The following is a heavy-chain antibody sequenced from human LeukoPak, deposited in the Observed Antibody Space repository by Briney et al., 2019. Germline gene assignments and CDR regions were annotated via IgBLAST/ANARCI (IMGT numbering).Heavy chain of an antibody. D-gene: IGHD2/OR15-2a*01. CDR2: IRGDGATK. J-gene: IGHJ4*02. Sequence: GGSLRLSCAASGFTFSTYAMTWVRQAPGKGLEWVSAIRGDGATKFYADSVKGRFTVSRDNSKNTVYLQMNSLRAEDTAVYYCAKDQYRDYFRGADYWGQGTPVTVSS. CDR1: GFTFSTYA. V-gene: IGHV3-23*01. CDR3: AKDQYRDYFRGADY.